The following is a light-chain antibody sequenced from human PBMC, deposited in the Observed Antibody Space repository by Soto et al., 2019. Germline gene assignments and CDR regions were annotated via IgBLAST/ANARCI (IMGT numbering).Light chain of an antibody. CDR1: QSINNW. V-gene: IGKV1-5*01. J-gene: IGKJ4*01. CDR3: QQYKTYSLT. Sequence: DIQMTQFPSTLSASVGDRVTITSRASQSINNWLAWYQQKPGEAPKLLIFDAFSLESGVPFRFGGSGFGTEFTLPISSLQPDDSATYYCQQYKTYSLTFGGGTKVDI. CDR2: DAF.